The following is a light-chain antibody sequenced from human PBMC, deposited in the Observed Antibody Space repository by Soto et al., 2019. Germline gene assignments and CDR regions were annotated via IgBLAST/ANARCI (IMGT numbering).Light chain of an antibody. Sequence: EFVLTQSPGTPSFSTGERATLSCRASQSVSRDFMAWYKQKPGQAPRLLLYGASTRATGSPDRFSGSASGTDFTLTINGLEPEDFTVYHCPLYGDSGITFGGGTTVEIK. CDR2: GAS. CDR3: PLYGDSGIT. V-gene: IGKV3-20*01. J-gene: IGKJ4*01. CDR1: QSVSRDF.